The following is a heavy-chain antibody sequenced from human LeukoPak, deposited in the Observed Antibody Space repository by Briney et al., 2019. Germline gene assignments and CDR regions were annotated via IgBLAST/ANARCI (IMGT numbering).Heavy chain of an antibody. Sequence: PGGSLRLSCAASGFTFSSYSMNWVRQAPGKGLEWVSSISSSSSYIYYADSVKGRFTISRDNAKNSLYLQMNSLRAEDTAVYYCARVNYDFWSGYYSYYYMDVWGKGTTVTVSS. V-gene: IGHV3-21*01. J-gene: IGHJ6*03. CDR2: ISSSSSYI. D-gene: IGHD3-3*01. CDR3: ARVNYDFWSGYYSYYYMDV. CDR1: GFTFSSYS.